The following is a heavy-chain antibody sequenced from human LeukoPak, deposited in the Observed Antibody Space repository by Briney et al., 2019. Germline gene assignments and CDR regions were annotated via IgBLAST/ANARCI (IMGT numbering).Heavy chain of an antibody. V-gene: IGHV3-30*02. CDR3: ARDYDFWSGYYSPTRGYFGY. Sequence: GMXWXXXXPGKGLXGVTFIRYDGSNKYYTDSVKGRFTISRDNSKNTLYLQMDSLRAEDTAVYYCARDYDFWSGYYSPTRGYFGYWGQGTLVTVSS. CDR2: IRYDGSNK. J-gene: IGHJ4*02. CDR1: G. D-gene: IGHD3-3*01.